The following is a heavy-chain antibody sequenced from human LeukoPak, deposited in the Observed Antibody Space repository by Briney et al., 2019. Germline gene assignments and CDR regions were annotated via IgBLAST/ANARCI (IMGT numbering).Heavy chain of an antibody. V-gene: IGHV4-39*07. CDR2: IYYSGST. Sequence: SETLSLTCTVSGGSISSSSYYWGWIRQPPGKGLEWIGSIYYSGSTYYNPSLKSRVTISVDTSKNQFSLKLSSATVADTAVYYCARDPEGYWGQGTLVTVSS. CDR1: GGSISSSSYY. J-gene: IGHJ4*02. CDR3: ARDPEGY.